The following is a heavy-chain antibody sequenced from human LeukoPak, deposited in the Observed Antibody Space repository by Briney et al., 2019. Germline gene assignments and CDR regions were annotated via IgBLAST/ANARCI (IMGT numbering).Heavy chain of an antibody. D-gene: IGHD5-24*01. CDR3: AKDRRWLQTTYDAFDI. CDR1: GFTFSSYA. CDR2: ISGSGGST. V-gene: IGHV3-23*01. Sequence: GGSLRLSYAASGFTFSSYAMSWVRQAPGKGLEWVSGISGSGGSTYYADSVKGRFTISRDNSKNTLYLQMNSLRAEDTAVYYCAKDRRWLQTTYDAFDIWGQGTMVTVSS. J-gene: IGHJ3*02.